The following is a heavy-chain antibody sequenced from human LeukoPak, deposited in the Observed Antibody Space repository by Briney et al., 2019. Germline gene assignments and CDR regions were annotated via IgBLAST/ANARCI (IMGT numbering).Heavy chain of an antibody. J-gene: IGHJ4*02. D-gene: IGHD3-9*01. CDR3: ARDLSYDILTGYYQGNYYFDY. Sequence: GGSLRLSCAASGFTFRNYWMSWVRQAPGKGLEWVANIKQDGSEKYYVDSVKGRFTISRDNAKNSLYLQMNSLRAEDTAVYYCARDLSYDILTGYYQGNYYFDYWGQGTLVTVSS. V-gene: IGHV3-7*01. CDR1: GFTFRNYW. CDR2: IKQDGSEK.